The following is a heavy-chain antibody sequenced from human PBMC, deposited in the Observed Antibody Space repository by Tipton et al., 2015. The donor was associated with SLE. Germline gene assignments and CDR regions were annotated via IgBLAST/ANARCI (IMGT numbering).Heavy chain of an antibody. Sequence: TLRLSCAASGFTFSSYWMSWVRQAPGKGLEWVANIKQDGSEKYYVDSVKGRFTISRDNAKNSLYLQMNSLRAEDTAGYYCAISRRMMITVGGVGYFDYWGQGTLVTVSS. D-gene: IGHD3-16*01. J-gene: IGHJ4*02. V-gene: IGHV3-7*01. CDR1: GFTFSSYW. CDR2: IKQDGSEK. CDR3: AISRRMMITVGGVGYFDY.